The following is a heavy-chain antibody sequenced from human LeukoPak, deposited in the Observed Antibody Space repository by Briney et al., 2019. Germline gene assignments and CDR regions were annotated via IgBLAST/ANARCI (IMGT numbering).Heavy chain of an antibody. J-gene: IGHJ5*02. CDR1: GYTFTGYY. CDR2: INPNSGDT. D-gene: IGHD7-27*01. V-gene: IGHV1-2*02. CDR3: ASELGIVP. Sequence: GASVKVSCTASGYTFTGYYVHWVRQAPGQGLEWMGWINPNSGDTNYAQKFQDRVTMTRDTSISTAYMDINSLRYDDTAVYYCASELGIVPWGQGTLVTVSS.